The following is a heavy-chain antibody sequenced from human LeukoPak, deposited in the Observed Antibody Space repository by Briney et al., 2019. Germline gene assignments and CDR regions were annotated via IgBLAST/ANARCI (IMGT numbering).Heavy chain of an antibody. J-gene: IGHJ4*02. CDR2: IYSGGST. Sequence: GGSLRLSCAASGFTVSSNYMSWVRQAPGKGLEWVSVIYSGGSTYYADSVKGRFTISRDNSKNTLYLQMNSLRAEETAVYYCARDKGRYYYDSSGYVDYWGQGTLVTVSS. CDR3: ARDKGRYYYDSSGYVDY. D-gene: IGHD3-22*01. CDR1: GFTVSSNY. V-gene: IGHV3-66*01.